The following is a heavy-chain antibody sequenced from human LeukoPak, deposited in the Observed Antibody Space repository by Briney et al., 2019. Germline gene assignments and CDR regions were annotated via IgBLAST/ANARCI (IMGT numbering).Heavy chain of an antibody. J-gene: IGHJ3*02. D-gene: IGHD2-2*01. Sequence: GGSLRLSCAASGFTFSSYWMRWVRQAPGKGLVWVSRVNSDGSSTNYADSVKDRFSISRDNVNNTLYLQMSSLRAEDTAVYHCARAVDCSSNSCTGAFDIWGQGTMVTVSS. CDR3: ARAVDCSSNSCTGAFDI. CDR2: VNSDGSST. V-gene: IGHV3-74*01. CDR1: GFTFSSYW.